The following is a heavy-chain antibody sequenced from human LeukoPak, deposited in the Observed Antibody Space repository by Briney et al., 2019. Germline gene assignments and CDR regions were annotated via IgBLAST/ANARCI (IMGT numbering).Heavy chain of an antibody. D-gene: IGHD6-19*01. CDR3: ATPRGYSSGWSGIYDY. CDR1: GVSVSSSTYY. CDR2: IYYNGNI. Sequence: SGTLSLTCTVSGVSVSSSTYYWTWIRQPPGKGLEWIGYIYYNGNINYNPSLKSRVTISVDTSKNQFSLKLSSVTAADTAVYYCATPRGYSSGWSGIYDYWGQGTLVTVSS. J-gene: IGHJ4*02. V-gene: IGHV4-61*01.